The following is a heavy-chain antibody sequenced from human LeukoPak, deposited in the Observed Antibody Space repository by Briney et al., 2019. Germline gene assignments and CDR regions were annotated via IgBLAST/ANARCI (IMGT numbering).Heavy chain of an antibody. CDR1: SGSISSYY. CDR3: AREGPGGYDFWSGYPYYMDV. Sequence: SDTLSLTCTLSSGSISSYYWSWIRQPAGKGREWIRRIYTSRSNNYNPSLKSRVTMSVDTSKNQFSQKLSSVTAADKAVYYCAREGPGGYDFWSGYPYYMDVWGKGTTVTVSS. J-gene: IGHJ6*03. CDR2: IYTSRSN. V-gene: IGHV4-4*07. D-gene: IGHD3-3*01.